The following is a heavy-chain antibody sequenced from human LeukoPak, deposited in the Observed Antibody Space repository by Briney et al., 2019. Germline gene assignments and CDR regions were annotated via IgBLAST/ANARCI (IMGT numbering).Heavy chain of an antibody. CDR3: ARKGNAFDF. CDR1: GFTFSSYW. CDR2: IKLDVSET. V-gene: IGHV3-7*01. D-gene: IGHD3-10*01. J-gene: IGHJ3*01. Sequence: GGSLRLSCAASGFTFSSYWMTWVRQAPGKGLERVANIKLDVSETYYVDSVRGRFTISRDNTKNSLYLQMDSLRAEDTAVYYCARKGNAFDFWGQGTTVTVSS.